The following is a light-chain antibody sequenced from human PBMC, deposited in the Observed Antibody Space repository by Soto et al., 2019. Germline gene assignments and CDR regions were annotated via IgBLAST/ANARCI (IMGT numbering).Light chain of an antibody. CDR3: QQYSNVPFT. Sequence: TVMTQSPDSIALSLGERATINCRSSQSMLHSSTNKNYLAWYQHKPGQPPKLLIYWASTRESGVPDRFSGSGSGTDYTLTISSLQAEDVAVYYCQQYSNVPFTFGPGTKVDIK. V-gene: IGKV4-1*01. CDR1: QSMLHSSTNKNY. J-gene: IGKJ3*01. CDR2: WAS.